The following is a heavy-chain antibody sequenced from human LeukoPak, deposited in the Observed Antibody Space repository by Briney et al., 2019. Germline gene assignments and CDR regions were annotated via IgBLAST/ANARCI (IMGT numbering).Heavy chain of an antibody. CDR2: IIGSGGST. V-gene: IGHV3-23*01. CDR3: AKVKYGGYDINWFDP. CDR1: GFTFSSYA. Sequence: GGSLRLSCAASGFTFSSYAMSWVRQAPGKGLEWVSAIIGSGGSTYYADSVKGRFTISRDNSKNTLYLQMNSLRAEDTAVYYCAKVKYGGYDINWFDPWGQGTLVTVSS. D-gene: IGHD5-12*01. J-gene: IGHJ5*02.